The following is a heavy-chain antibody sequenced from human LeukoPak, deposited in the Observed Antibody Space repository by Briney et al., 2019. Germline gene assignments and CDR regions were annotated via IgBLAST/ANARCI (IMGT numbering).Heavy chain of an antibody. D-gene: IGHD2-21*02. Sequence: PSQTLSLTCTVSSGSISSGDYYWSWIRQPPGKGLEWVGYISYTGTTYYNPSLKSRVTISEDTSKNLFSLNLTSVTAAYTAVYYCARLGTAPFDYWGQGTLVTVSS. CDR3: ARLGTAPFDY. CDR2: ISYTGTT. J-gene: IGHJ4*02. V-gene: IGHV4-30-4*08. CDR1: SGSISSGDYY.